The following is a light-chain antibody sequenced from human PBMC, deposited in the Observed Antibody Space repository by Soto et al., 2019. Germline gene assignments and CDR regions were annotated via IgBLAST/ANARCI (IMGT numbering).Light chain of an antibody. V-gene: IGKV2-28*01. J-gene: IGKJ1*01. CDR1: QSLLHSNGYNY. CDR3: MQALQTPPT. CDR2: LGS. Sequence: IVMTQSPLSLPVTPGEPASISCRSSQSLLHSNGYNYLDWYLQKPGQSPQLLIYLGSNRASGVPDRFSGSGSGTDFTLRISRVEAEDVGVYYCMQALQTPPTFGQGTMVDIK.